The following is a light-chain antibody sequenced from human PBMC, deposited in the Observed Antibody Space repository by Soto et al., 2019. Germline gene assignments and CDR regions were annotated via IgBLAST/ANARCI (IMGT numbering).Light chain of an antibody. CDR2: DVS. CDR1: QSVSSNY. V-gene: IGKV3-20*01. Sequence: EIVLTQSPGTLSLSPGERASLSCRASQSVSSNYLAWYQQKSGQAPSLLIYDVSRRATGIPERFSGSGSGTDFTLIISRLEPEDFAVYYCQQYKLWWTFGQGTKVDIK. J-gene: IGKJ1*01. CDR3: QQYKLWWT.